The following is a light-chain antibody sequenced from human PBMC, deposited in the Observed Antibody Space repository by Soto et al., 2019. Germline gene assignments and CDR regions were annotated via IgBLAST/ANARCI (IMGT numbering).Light chain of an antibody. J-gene: IGLJ1*01. CDR1: SSDIGSYNH. V-gene: IGLV2-14*01. CDR2: EVS. Sequence: QSALTQPASVSGSPGQSITISCSGTSSDIGSYNHVAWYQQFPGKSPKLTIYEVSSRPSGVSSRFSGSKSGNTASLTISGLQAEDEDDCYCIAYTGSSTSYVFGSGTKVTVL. CDR3: IAYTGSSTSYV.